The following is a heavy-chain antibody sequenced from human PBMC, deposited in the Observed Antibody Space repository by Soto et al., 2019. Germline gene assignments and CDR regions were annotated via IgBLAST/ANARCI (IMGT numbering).Heavy chain of an antibody. J-gene: IGHJ4*02. CDR3: ARGGNLKGFDY. CDR1: GYSISSGYY. Sequence: SETLSLTCTVSGYSISSGYYWGWIRQPPGKGLEWIGSIYHSGSTYYNPSLKSRVTISVDTSKNQFSLKLSSVTAADTAVYYCARGGNLKGFDYWGQGTLVTVSS. V-gene: IGHV4-38-2*02. CDR2: IYHSGST.